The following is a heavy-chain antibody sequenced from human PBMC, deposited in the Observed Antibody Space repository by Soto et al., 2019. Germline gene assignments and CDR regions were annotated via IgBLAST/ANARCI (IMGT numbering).Heavy chain of an antibody. Sequence: QVQLQESGPGLVKPSGTLSLTCAVSGGSISSSNWWSWVRQPPGKGLEWIGEIYHSGSTNYNPSLKRRVTISVDTSKNQLSQKLRSVTAADTAVYYCASVSGGYYYAMDVWGQGTTVTVS. J-gene: IGHJ6*02. V-gene: IGHV4-4*02. CDR1: GGSISSSNW. D-gene: IGHD3-3*02. CDR3: ASVSGGYYYAMDV. CDR2: IYHSGST.